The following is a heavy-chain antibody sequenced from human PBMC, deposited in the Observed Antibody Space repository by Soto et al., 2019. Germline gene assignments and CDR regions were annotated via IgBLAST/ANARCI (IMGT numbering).Heavy chain of an antibody. CDR1: GFTFSSYA. D-gene: IGHD6-19*01. Sequence: GGSLRLSCAASGFTFSSYAMHWVRQAPGKGLEYVSAISSNGGSTYYANSVKGRFTISRDNSKNTLYLQMGSLRAEDMAVYYCAREGIYSSGWDHYYYYMDVWGKGTTVTVSS. CDR2: ISSNGGST. J-gene: IGHJ6*03. V-gene: IGHV3-64*01. CDR3: AREGIYSSGWDHYYYYMDV.